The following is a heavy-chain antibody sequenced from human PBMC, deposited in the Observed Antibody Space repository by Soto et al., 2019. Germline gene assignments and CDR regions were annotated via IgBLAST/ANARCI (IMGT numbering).Heavy chain of an antibody. CDR3: ARDHFGDYDSSGPLYYYYGMDV. Sequence: ASVKVSCKASGYTFTGYYMHWVRQAPGQGLEWMGWINPNSGGTNYAQKFQGRVTMTRDTSTSTAYMELRSLRSDDTAVYYCARDHFGDYDSSGPLYYYYGMDVWGQGTTVTVSS. CDR1: GYTFTGYY. J-gene: IGHJ6*02. D-gene: IGHD3-22*01. CDR2: INPNSGGT. V-gene: IGHV1-2*02.